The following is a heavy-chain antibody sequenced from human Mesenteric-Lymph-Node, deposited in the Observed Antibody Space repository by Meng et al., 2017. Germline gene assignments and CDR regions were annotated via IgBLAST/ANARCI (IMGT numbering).Heavy chain of an antibody. V-gene: IGHV1-8*01. CDR1: GYTFTSYD. CDR3: ARGSGYQLLSYFDY. D-gene: IGHD2-2*01. Sequence: QGPVVQSGDEVNKPGASVKVSCKAFGYTFTSYDINWVRQATGQGLEWMGWMNPNSGNTGYAQKFQGRVTMTRNTSISTAYMELSSLRSEDTAVYYCARGSGYQLLSYFDYWGQGTLVTVSS. CDR2: MNPNSGNT. J-gene: IGHJ4*02.